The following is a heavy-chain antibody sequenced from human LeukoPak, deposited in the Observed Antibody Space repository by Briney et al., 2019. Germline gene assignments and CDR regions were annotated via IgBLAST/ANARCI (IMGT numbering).Heavy chain of an antibody. CDR1: GFTFSSYA. CDR3: ARDHSGSQHWFDP. J-gene: IGHJ5*02. Sequence: PGGSLRLSCAASGFTFSSYAMHWVRQAPGKGLEWVAVISYDGRNKNYADSVKGRFTISRDNSKNTLYVEMNSLRSEDTAVYYCARDHSGSQHWFDPWGQGTLVTVSS. D-gene: IGHD1-26*01. CDR2: ISYDGRNK. V-gene: IGHV3-30*04.